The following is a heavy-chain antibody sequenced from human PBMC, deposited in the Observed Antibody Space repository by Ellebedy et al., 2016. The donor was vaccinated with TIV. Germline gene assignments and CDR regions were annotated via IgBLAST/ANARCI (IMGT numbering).Heavy chain of an antibody. V-gene: IGHV3-13*01. D-gene: IGHD2-21*01. CDR1: GFTFSSYD. Sequence: GESLKISCAASGFTFSSYDMHWVRQGTGKGLEWVSAFVTAVDTYYPGSVKGRFTISRENAKNSLYLQITSLRAEDTAVYYCARVRFGDTAVDYWGQGTLVTVSS. CDR3: ARVRFGDTAVDY. CDR2: FVTAVDT. J-gene: IGHJ4*03.